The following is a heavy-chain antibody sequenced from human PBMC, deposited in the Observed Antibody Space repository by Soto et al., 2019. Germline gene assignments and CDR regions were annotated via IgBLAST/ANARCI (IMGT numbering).Heavy chain of an antibody. V-gene: IGHV1-18*01. CDR3: ARDQYCSGGSCYFKGFDY. D-gene: IGHD2-15*01. CDR1: GYTFTIYG. CDR2: ISAYNGNT. Sequence: GASVKVSCKASGYTFTIYGISWVRQAPGQGLEWMGWISAYNGNTNYAQKLQGRVTMTTDTSTSTAYMELRSLRSDDTAVYYCARDQYCSGGSCYFKGFDYWGQGTLVTVSS. J-gene: IGHJ4*02.